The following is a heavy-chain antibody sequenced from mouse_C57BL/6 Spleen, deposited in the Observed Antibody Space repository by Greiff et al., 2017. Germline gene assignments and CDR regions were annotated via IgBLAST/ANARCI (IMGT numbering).Heavy chain of an antibody. CDR2: IRNKANGYTT. J-gene: IGHJ1*03. D-gene: IGHD4-1*01. Sequence: EVKLVESGGGLVQPGGSLSLSCAASGFTFTDYYMSWVRQPPGKALEWLGFIRNKANGYTTEYSASVKGRFTISRDNSQSILYLQMNALRAEDSATYYCARSLLTHWGYFDVWGTGTTVTVSS. V-gene: IGHV7-3*01. CDR1: GFTFTDYY. CDR3: ARSLLTHWGYFDV.